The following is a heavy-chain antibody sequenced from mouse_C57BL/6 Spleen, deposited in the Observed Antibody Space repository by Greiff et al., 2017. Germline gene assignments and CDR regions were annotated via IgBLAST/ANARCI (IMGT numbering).Heavy chain of an antibody. CDR1: GFTFSSYG. V-gene: IGHV5-6*01. Sequence: VQLKESGGDLVKPGGSLKLSCAASGFTFSSYGMSWVRQTPDKRLEWVATISSGGSYTYYPDSVKGRFTISRDNAKNTLYLQMSSLKSEDTAMYYCARHMGINGVRSAMDYWGQGTSVTVSS. J-gene: IGHJ4*01. CDR3: ARHMGINGVRSAMDY. D-gene: IGHD2-14*01. CDR2: ISSGGSYT.